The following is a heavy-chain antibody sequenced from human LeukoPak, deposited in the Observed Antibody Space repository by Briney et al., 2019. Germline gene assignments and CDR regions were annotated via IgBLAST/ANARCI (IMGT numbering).Heavy chain of an antibody. CDR2: IGRSSQYI. CDR1: GFTDSNIT. J-gene: IGHJ3*01. D-gene: IGHD1-26*01. V-gene: IGHV3-21*01. CDR3: VRDESGSL. Sequence: TAAGTVSLTSAAYGFTDSNITRIRVRPGPGMGLGWVASIGRSSQYIYYAESVRGRFNISRDNAKNSLYLQLNSLRAEDTAVYYCVRDESGSLWGRGTMVTVSS.